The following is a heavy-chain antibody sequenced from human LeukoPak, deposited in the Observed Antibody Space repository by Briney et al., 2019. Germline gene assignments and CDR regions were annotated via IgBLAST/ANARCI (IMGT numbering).Heavy chain of an antibody. J-gene: IGHJ3*02. CDR2: ISYDGSNK. CDR3: AKGAIQYASSPEAFDI. Sequence: PGGSLRLSCAASGFTFSSYAMYWVRQAPGKGLEWVAVISYDGSNKYYADSVKGRFTISRDNSKNTLLLQMNSLRAEDTAIYYCAKGAIQYASSPEAFDIWGQGTTVTVSS. V-gene: IGHV3-30-3*01. D-gene: IGHD6-6*01. CDR1: GFTFSSYA.